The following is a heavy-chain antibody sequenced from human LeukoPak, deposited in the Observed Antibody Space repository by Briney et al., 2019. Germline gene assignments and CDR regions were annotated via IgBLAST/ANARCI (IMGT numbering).Heavy chain of an antibody. CDR2: ISAYNGNT. D-gene: IGHD3-10*01. CDR3: ARDKERITMVRGVTHGLGY. Sequence: VASVKVSCKASGYTFTSYGISWVRQAPGQGLEWIGWISAYNGNTNYAQKLQGRVTMTTDTSTSTAYMELRSLRSDDTAVYYCARDKERITMVRGVTHGLGYWGQGTLVTVSS. CDR1: GYTFTSYG. J-gene: IGHJ4*02. V-gene: IGHV1-18*01.